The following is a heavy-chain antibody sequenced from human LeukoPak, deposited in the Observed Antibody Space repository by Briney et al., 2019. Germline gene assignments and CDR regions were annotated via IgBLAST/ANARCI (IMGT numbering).Heavy chain of an antibody. Sequence: ASVKVSCKASGYTFTSYGISWVRQAPGQGLEWMGWISAYNGNTNYAQKLQGRVTMTTDTSTSTAYMELRSLRSDDTAVYYCARDDIVVVVAATRRYYYYGMDVWGQGTTVTVSS. V-gene: IGHV1-18*01. CDR3: ARDDIVVVVAATRRYYYYGMDV. CDR1: GYTFTSYG. CDR2: ISAYNGNT. J-gene: IGHJ6*02. D-gene: IGHD2-15*01.